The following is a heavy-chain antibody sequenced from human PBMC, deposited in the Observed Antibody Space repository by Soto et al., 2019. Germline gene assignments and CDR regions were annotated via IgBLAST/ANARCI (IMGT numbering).Heavy chain of an antibody. D-gene: IGHD6-19*01. Sequence: GGPLRLSCAASGFTFSSYAMHWVRQAPGKGLEWVAVISYDGSNKYYADSVKGRFTISRDNSKNTLYLQMNSLRAEDTAVYYCARDLAVAGTANRLQFHYYYGMDVWGQGTTVTVSS. CDR1: GFTFSSYA. CDR3: ARDLAVAGTANRLQFHYYYGMDV. V-gene: IGHV3-30-3*01. CDR2: ISYDGSNK. J-gene: IGHJ6*02.